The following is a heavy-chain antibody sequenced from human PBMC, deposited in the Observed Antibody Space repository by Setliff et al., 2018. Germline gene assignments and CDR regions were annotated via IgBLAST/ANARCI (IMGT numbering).Heavy chain of an antibody. Sequence: ASVKVSCKASGYTFTDYGVNWVRQAPGQGLQWVGWISPHTGNAYYAPKFEDKVIMTTDTSTTTAYLELKSLRSDDTAFYFCARATASLPTTASDYWGQGTLVTVSS. CDR1: GYTFTDYG. CDR2: ISPHTGNA. D-gene: IGHD2-21*02. J-gene: IGHJ4*02. V-gene: IGHV1-18*01. CDR3: ARATASLPTTASDY.